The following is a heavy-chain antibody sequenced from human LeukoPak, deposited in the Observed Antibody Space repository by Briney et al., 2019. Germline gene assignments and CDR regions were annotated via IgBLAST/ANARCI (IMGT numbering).Heavy chain of an antibody. CDR2: ISYDGSNK. D-gene: IGHD6-6*01. CDR1: GFTFSSYA. CDR3: AKDLGIAARPGFDP. V-gene: IGHV3-30-3*01. J-gene: IGHJ5*02. Sequence: GGSLRLSCAASGFTFSSYAMHWVRQAPGKGLEWVAVISYDGSNKYYADSVKGRFTISRDNSKNTLYLQMNSLRAEDTAVYYCAKDLGIAARPGFDPWGQGTLVTVSS.